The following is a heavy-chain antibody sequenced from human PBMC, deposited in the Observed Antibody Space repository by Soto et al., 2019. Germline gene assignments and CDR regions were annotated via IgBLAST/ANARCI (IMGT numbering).Heavy chain of an antibody. J-gene: IGHJ4*02. CDR1: GGSISSYY. D-gene: IGHD3-16*01. Sequence: SETLSLTCTVFGGSISSYYWSWIRQPPGKGLEWIGYIYYSGSTNYNPSLKSRVTISVDTSKNQFSLKLSSVTAADTAVYYCARDHGGGYYFDYWGQGTLVTVSS. V-gene: IGHV4-59*01. CDR2: IYYSGST. CDR3: ARDHGGGYYFDY.